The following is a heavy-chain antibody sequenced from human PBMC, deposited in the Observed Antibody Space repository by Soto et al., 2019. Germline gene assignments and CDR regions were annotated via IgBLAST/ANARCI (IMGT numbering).Heavy chain of an antibody. Sequence: QVQFVQSGAEAKNPGASVKVSCKASGYSFTSHVIHWLRQAPGQRLEWVGWIKPGTGDTKFLQEFQGRLTITRDTSATTAYMELSNLRSGDTAVYYCARGYYYGSSGYYFDNWGQGTLVTVSS. CDR3: ARGYYYGSSGYYFDN. CDR1: GYSFTSHV. CDR2: IKPGTGDT. V-gene: IGHV1-3*01. J-gene: IGHJ4*02. D-gene: IGHD3-22*01.